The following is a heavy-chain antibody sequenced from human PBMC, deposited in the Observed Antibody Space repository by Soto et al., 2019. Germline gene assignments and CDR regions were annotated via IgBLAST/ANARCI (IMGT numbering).Heavy chain of an antibody. CDR1: GFTFSSYW. D-gene: IGHD1-26*01. CDR2: IKQDGSEK. V-gene: IGHV3-7*01. J-gene: IGHJ4*02. CDR3: AGSGSYYGVDYFALDS. Sequence: PGGTLRLSCAASGFTFSSYWLSWVRQAPGKGLEWVANIKQDGSEKYYVDSVKGRFTISRDNAKNSLYLQMNSLRAEDTAVYYCAGSGSYYGVDYFALDSWGQGTLVTVSA.